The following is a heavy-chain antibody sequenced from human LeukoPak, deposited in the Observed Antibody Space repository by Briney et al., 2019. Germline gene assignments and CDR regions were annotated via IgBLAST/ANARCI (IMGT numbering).Heavy chain of an antibody. CDR3: ASQRISPYDSSGYFDY. V-gene: IGHV3-48*03. Sequence: GGSLRLSCAASGFTFSSYEMNWVRQAPGKGLEWVSYISSSGSTIYYADSVKGRFTISRDNAKNSLYLQMNSLRAEDTAVYYCASQRISPYDSSGYFDYWGQGTLVTVSS. CDR2: ISSSGSTI. J-gene: IGHJ4*02. CDR1: GFTFSSYE. D-gene: IGHD3-22*01.